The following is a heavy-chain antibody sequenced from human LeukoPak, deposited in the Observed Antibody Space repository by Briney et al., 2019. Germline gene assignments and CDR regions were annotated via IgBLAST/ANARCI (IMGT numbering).Heavy chain of an antibody. CDR2: IYYSGSA. CDR1: GGSISSGGYY. CDR3: ARDRGAGGDSSGYYDY. V-gene: IGHV4-31*03. Sequence: PSQTLSLTCTVSGGSISSGGYYWSWIRQHPGKGLEWIGYIYYSGSAYYNPSLKSRVTISVDTSKNQFSLKLSSVTAADTAVYYCARDRGAGGDSSGYYDYWGQGTLVTVSS. D-gene: IGHD3-22*01. J-gene: IGHJ4*02.